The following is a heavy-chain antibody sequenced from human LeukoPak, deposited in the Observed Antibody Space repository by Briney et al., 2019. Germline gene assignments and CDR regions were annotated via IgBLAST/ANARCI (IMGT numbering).Heavy chain of an antibody. J-gene: IGHJ4*02. CDR1: GGSFSGYY. D-gene: IGHD3-10*01. CDR2: MNHSGST. CDR3: ARRLLWFGVDY. V-gene: IGHV4-34*01. Sequence: SETLSLTCAVYGGSFSGYYWSWIRQPPGKGLEWIGEMNHSGSTNYNPSLKSRVTISVDTSKNQFSLKLSSVTAADTAVYYCARRLLWFGVDYWGQGTLVTVSS.